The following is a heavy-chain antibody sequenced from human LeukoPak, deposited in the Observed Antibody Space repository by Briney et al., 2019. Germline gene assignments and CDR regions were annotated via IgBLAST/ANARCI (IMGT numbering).Heavy chain of an antibody. CDR2: IYHSGST. CDR3: ARGHFYSSSQYPTNIAVAGPFDY. CDR1: GGSISSGGYS. J-gene: IGHJ4*02. Sequence: PSETLSLTCAVSGGSISSGGYSWSWIRQPPGRGLEWIGYIYHSGSTYYNPSLKSRVTISVDRSKNQFSLKLSSVTAADTAVYYWARGHFYSSSQYPTNIAVAGPFDYWGQGTLVTVSS. V-gene: IGHV4-30-2*01. D-gene: IGHD6-19*01.